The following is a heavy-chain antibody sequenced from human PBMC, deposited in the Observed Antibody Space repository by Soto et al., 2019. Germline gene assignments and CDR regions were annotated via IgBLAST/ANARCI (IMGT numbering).Heavy chain of an antibody. D-gene: IGHD4-17*01. J-gene: IGHJ4*02. CDR2: INAGTGNT. CDR3: ARDRTTSSTRQFDY. V-gene: IGHV1-3*01. Sequence: QVQLVQSGAEVKTPGASVKLSCKASGSIFTNYAIHWVRQAPGQRLEWMGWINAGTGNTRYSQKFQGRITISTDASASTAYIDLNSLRSEDTAVYYCARDRTTSSTRQFDYWGQGSLVTVSS. CDR1: GSIFTNYA.